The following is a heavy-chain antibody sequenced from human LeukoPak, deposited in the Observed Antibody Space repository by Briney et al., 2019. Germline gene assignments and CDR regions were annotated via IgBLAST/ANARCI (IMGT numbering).Heavy chain of an antibody. J-gene: IGHJ4*02. CDR1: GGSISSGGYS. D-gene: IGHD2/OR15-2a*01. V-gene: IGHV4-31*03. Sequence: SQTLSLTCTVSGGSISSGGYSWSRIRQHPGKGLEWIGYIYYSGSTYYNPSLKSRVTISVDTSKNQFSLKLSSVTAADTAVYYCARGDRFYDYWGQGTLVTVSS. CDR3: ARGDRFYDY. CDR2: IYYSGST.